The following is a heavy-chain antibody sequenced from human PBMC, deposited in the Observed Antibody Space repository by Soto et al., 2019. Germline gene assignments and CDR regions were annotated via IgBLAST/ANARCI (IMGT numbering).Heavy chain of an antibody. CDR3: AKDRGRYSGSGSYPDY. CDR1: GLTFNNYG. J-gene: IGHJ4*02. Sequence: QVQLVESGGGVVQPGRSLRLSCAASGLTFNNYGMHWVRQAPGKGLEWVAVISYEGSHTFYADSVKGRFTISRDNSKNTLYLQMNSLRAEDTAVYYCAKDRGRYSGSGSYPDYWGQGTLVTVSS. D-gene: IGHD3-10*01. V-gene: IGHV3-30*18. CDR2: ISYEGSHT.